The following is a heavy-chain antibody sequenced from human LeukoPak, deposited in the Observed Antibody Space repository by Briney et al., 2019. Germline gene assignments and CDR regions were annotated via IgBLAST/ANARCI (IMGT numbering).Heavy chain of an antibody. CDR2: ISGSGGST. CDR3: AKDLVYGDFDGGALN. V-gene: IGHV3-23*01. CDR1: GFTFSSYA. Sequence: PGGFLRLSCAASGFTFSSYAMSWVRQAPGKGLEWVSAISGSGGSTYYADSVKGRFTIPRDNSKNTLYLQMNSLRAEDTAVYYCAKDLVYGDFDGGALNWGQGTLVTVSS. D-gene: IGHD4-17*01. J-gene: IGHJ4*02.